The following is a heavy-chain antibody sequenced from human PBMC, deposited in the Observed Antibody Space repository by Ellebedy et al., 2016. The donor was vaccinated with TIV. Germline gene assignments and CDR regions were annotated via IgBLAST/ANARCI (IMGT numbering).Heavy chain of an antibody. J-gene: IGHJ5*02. CDR1: GGSFSGYY. Sequence: SETLSLTXAVYGGSFSGYYWSWIRQPPGKGLEWIGEINHSGSTNYNPSLKSRVTISVDTSKNQFSLKLSSVTAADTAVYYCARGGWFGEFSTGFDPWGQGTLVTVSS. V-gene: IGHV4-34*01. D-gene: IGHD3-10*01. CDR2: INHSGST. CDR3: ARGGWFGEFSTGFDP.